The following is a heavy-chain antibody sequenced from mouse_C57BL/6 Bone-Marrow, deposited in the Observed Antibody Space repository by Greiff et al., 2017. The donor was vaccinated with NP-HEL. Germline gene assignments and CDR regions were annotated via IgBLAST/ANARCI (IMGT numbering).Heavy chain of an antibody. CDR1: GFTFSDYY. J-gene: IGHJ3*01. CDR3: ARHGTTVVAPFAY. V-gene: IGHV5-12*01. Sequence: EVQGVESGGGLVQPGGSLKLSCAASGFTFSDYYMYWVRQTPEKRLEWVAYISNGGGSTYYPDTVKGRFTISRDNAKNTLYLQMSRLKSEDTAMYYCARHGTTVVAPFAYWGQGTLVTVSA. CDR2: ISNGGGST. D-gene: IGHD1-1*01.